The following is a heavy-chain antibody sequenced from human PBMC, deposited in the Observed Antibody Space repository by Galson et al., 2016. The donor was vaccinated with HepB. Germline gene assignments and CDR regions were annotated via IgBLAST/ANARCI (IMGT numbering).Heavy chain of an antibody. Sequence: SLRLSCAGSGFTFSSFGLHWVRQAPGKGLDWVAVISHNGNYKYYADSVKGRFTISRDISKTTVYLQMNSLRAEDTAVYYCAKYPSRLLEAGRLDSWGQGTLVTVSS. D-gene: IGHD6-19*01. J-gene: IGHJ4*02. CDR3: AKYPSRLLEAGRLDS. CDR2: ISHNGNYK. CDR1: GFTFSSFG. V-gene: IGHV3-30*18.